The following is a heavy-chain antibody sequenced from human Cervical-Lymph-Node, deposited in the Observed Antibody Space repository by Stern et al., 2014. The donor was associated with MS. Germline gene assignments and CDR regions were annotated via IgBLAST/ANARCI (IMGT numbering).Heavy chain of an antibody. CDR3: ARDTYYDSWSGYIRTLDY. J-gene: IGHJ4*02. CDR1: GYTFPTYG. D-gene: IGHD3-3*01. V-gene: IGHV1-18*01. Sequence: VQLVESGAEVKKPGASVKVSCKASGYTFPTYGISWVRQVPGQGFEWMGWTSADNGITNYARKVQARVTMTTDISRRTAYMELRSLRSDDTAVYYCARDTYYDSWSGYIRTLDYWGQGTLVTVSS. CDR2: TSADNGIT.